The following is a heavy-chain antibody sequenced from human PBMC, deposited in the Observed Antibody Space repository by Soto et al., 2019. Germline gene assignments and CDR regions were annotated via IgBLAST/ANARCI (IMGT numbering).Heavy chain of an antibody. CDR1: GGTFNSYA. CDR2: IIPIFGKV. CDR3: ARVGSAAASAGLGYYNYPMDV. Sequence: VQLVQSGAEVKKPGSSVKVSCKASGGTFNSYALSWVRQASGQGLEWMGGIIPIFGKVNFAQNFQGRVTITADESTSTAYMELSSLGSEDTAVYYCARVGSAAASAGLGYYNYPMDVWGQGTTVSVSS. D-gene: IGHD6-13*01. J-gene: IGHJ6*02. V-gene: IGHV1-69*01.